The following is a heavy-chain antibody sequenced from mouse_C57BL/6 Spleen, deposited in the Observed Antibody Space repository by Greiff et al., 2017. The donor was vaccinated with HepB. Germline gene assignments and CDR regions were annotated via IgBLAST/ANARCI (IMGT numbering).Heavy chain of an antibody. CDR3: ARAHYDYEGAWFAY. Sequence: VQLQQSGPELVKPGASVKMSCKASGYTFTDYNMHWVKQSHGKSLEWIGYINPNNGGTSYNQKFKGKATLTVNKSSSTAYMELRSLTSEDSAVYYCARAHYDYEGAWFAYWGQGTLVTVSA. CDR2: INPNNGGT. V-gene: IGHV1-22*01. CDR1: GYTFTDYN. J-gene: IGHJ3*01. D-gene: IGHD2-4*01.